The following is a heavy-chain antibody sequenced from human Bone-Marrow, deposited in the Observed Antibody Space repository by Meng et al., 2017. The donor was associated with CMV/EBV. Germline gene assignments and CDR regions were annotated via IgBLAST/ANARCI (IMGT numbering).Heavy chain of an antibody. D-gene: IGHD6-6*01. CDR2: MNPNSGNT. CDR1: GYTFTSYD. CDR3: ARGLEYSSSPENAY. J-gene: IGHJ4*02. V-gene: IGHV1-8*01. Sequence: ASVKVSCKASGYTFTSYDINWVRQATGQGLEWMGWMNPNSGNTGYAQKFQGRVTMTRNTSISTAYMELSSLRSEDTAVYYCARGLEYSSSPENAYWGPGTLVTCSS.